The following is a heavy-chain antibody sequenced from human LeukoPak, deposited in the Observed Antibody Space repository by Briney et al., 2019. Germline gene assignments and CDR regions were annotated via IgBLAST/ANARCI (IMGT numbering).Heavy chain of an antibody. CDR1: GYSISSGYY. D-gene: IGHD2-15*01. CDR2: IYHSGST. CDR3: ARGATASYCSGGSCPFDY. J-gene: IGHJ4*02. Sequence: PSETLSLTCTVSGYSISSGYYWGWIRQPPGKGLEWIGSIYHSGSTYYNPSLKSRVTISVDTSKNQFSLKLSSVTAADTAVYYCARGATASYCSGGSCPFDYWGQGTLVTVSS. V-gene: IGHV4-38-2*02.